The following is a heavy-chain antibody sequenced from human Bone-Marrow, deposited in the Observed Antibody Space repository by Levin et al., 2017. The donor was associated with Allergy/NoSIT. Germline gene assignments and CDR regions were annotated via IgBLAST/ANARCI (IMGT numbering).Heavy chain of an antibody. V-gene: IGHV3-66*01. CDR2: IYSGGST. CDR1: GFSVSNNF. D-gene: IGHD6-6*01. CDR3: ARDGQGHSSSPY. Sequence: RAGGSLRLSCAASGFSVSNNFLNWVRQVPGKGLEWVSLIYSGGSTHYADSVKGRFTISRDNSRNTLYLQMNSLRVEDTAVYYCARDGQGHSSSPYWGQGTLVTVSS. J-gene: IGHJ4*02.